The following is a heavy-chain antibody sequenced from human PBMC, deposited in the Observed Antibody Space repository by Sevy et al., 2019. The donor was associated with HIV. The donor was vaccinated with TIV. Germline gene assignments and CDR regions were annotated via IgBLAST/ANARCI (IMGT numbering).Heavy chain of an antibody. V-gene: IGHV3-73*01. CDR3: TTRSGSYYAPYYFDY. CDR1: GFTFSGSA. D-gene: IGHD1-26*01. CDR2: IRSKANSYAT. J-gene: IGHJ4*02. Sequence: GGSLRLSCAASGFTFSGSAMHWVRQASGKGLEWVGRIRSKANSYATAYAASVKGRFTISRDDSKNTAYLQMNSLKTEDTAVYYCTTRSGSYYAPYYFDYWGQGTLATVSS.